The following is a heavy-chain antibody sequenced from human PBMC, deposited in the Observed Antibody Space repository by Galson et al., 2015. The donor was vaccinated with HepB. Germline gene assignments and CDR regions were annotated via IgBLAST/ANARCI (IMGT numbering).Heavy chain of an antibody. CDR2: IRSKTNDGTI. V-gene: IGHV3-15*01. J-gene: IGHJ4*02. Sequence: SLRLSCAASGITFSNVWMTWVRQAPGKGLEWVGRIRSKTNDGTIDYAAPVKDRFTISRDDSKNTLYLQMNSLKAEDTAVYYCTTAGRATAPDYWGQGTLVTVSS. D-gene: IGHD5-18*01. CDR3: TTAGRATAPDY. CDR1: GITFSNVW.